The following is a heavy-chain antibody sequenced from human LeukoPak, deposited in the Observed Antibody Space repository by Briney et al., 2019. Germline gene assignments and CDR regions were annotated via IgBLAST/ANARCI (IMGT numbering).Heavy chain of an antibody. D-gene: IGHD2-2*03. CDR3: ARFNGYCSSTSCYSSWFDP. CDR1: GGSISSYY. J-gene: IGHJ5*02. Sequence: TSETLSLTCTVSGGSISSYYWSWIRQPAGKGLEWIGRIYTSGSTNYNPSLKSRVTMSVDTSKNQFSLKLSSVTAADTAVYYCARFNGYCSSTSCYSSWFDPWGQGTLVTVSS. CDR2: IYTSGST. V-gene: IGHV4-4*07.